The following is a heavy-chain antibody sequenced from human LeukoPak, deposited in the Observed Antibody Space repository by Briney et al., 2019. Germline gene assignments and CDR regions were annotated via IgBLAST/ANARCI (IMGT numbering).Heavy chain of an antibody. D-gene: IGHD4-17*01. V-gene: IGHV4-59*01. CDR1: GGSFSSYY. CDR3: ARLKATVSIHAYFDS. Sequence: SETLSLTCTVSGGSFSSYYWTWIRHPPGKGLEWIGYIDHGGSTNYNPPPRSRVSISSDTSKIQFSLELAYVTAADTAVYYCARLKATVSIHAYFDSWGQGTLVTVSS. J-gene: IGHJ4*02. CDR2: IDHGGST.